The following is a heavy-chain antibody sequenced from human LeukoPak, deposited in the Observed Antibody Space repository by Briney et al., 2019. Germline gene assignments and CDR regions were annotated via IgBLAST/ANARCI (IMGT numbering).Heavy chain of an antibody. V-gene: IGHV4-59*01. Sequence: SETLSLTCTVSGGSISSYYWSWIRQPPGKGLEWIGYIYYSGSTNYNPSLKSRVTISVDTSKNQFSLKLNSVTAADTAVYYCARGVLRFLEWLPPGAFDIWGQGTMVTVSS. J-gene: IGHJ3*02. CDR3: ARGVLRFLEWLPPGAFDI. D-gene: IGHD3-3*01. CDR2: IYYSGST. CDR1: GGSISSYY.